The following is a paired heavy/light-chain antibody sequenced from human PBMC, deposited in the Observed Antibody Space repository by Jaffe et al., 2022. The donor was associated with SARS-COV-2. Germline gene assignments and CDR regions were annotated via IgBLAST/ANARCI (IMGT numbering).Light chain of an antibody. CDR2: DNS. J-gene: IGLJ2*01. CDR3: GTWDSSLSAVV. V-gene: IGLV1-51*01. Sequence: QSVLTQPPSVSAAPGQKVTISCSGSSSNIGNNHVSWYQQLPGTAPKLLIYDNSKRPSGIPDRFSGSKSGTSATLAITGLQTGDEADYYCGTWDSSLSAVVFGGGTKLTVL. CDR1: SSNIGNNH.
Heavy chain of an antibody. CDR2: INDVSNYI. J-gene: IGHJ4*02. CDR3: ARVDAIGDSDQRYPF. Sequence: EVQLVESGGGLVKPGGSLRLSCAASGFTFSSYSMTWVRQAPGTGLEWVSSINDVSNYIYYADSVRGRFTISRDNAKNSLFLQMNSLRADDTAVYYCARVDAIGDSDQRYPFWGQGTLVTVSA. V-gene: IGHV3-21*01. D-gene: IGHD2-21*02. CDR1: GFTFSSYS.